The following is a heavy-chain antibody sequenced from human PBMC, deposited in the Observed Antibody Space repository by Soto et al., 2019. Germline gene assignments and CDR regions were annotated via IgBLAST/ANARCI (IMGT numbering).Heavy chain of an antibody. CDR1: GGSITTYD. D-gene: IGHD3-3*02. CDR3: ARGPTISKYFDF. V-gene: IGHV4-4*07. Sequence: PSDPRSLTCTVPGGSITTYDWSWIRQPAGKGLEWIGRIYTSGSTNYNPSLKSRVTMSVDTSKNQFSLKLSSVTAADTAVYYWARGPTISKYFDFWGQGTPVAVYS. CDR2: IYTSGST. J-gene: IGHJ4*02.